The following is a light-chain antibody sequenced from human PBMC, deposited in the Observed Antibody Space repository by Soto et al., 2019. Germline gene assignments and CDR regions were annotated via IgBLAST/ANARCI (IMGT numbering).Light chain of an antibody. J-gene: IGLJ3*02. CDR3: AAWDDSLNGLV. Sequence: QSVLTQPPSASGTPGQRVTISCSGSSSNIGSNAVNWYQQLPGTAPKLLMYNNNQWPSGVPDRFSGSKSGTSASLAISGLQSEDEADCYCAAWDDSLNGLVFGGGTKLTVL. CDR2: NNN. CDR1: SSNIGSNA. V-gene: IGLV1-44*01.